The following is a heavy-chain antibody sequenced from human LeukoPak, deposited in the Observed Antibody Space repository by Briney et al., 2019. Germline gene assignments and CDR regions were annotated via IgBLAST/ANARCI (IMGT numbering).Heavy chain of an antibody. J-gene: IGHJ6*02. Sequence: ASVKVSCTASGYTFTSYGINWVRQAPGQGLEWMGWISAYNGNTNYAQKLQGRVTMTRDTSTSTAYMELRSLRSDDTAVYSCACYLTTSFGVVIPRYGMDFWGQGTTVTVSS. CDR3: ACYLTTSFGVVIPRYGMDF. D-gene: IGHD3-3*01. V-gene: IGHV1-18*01. CDR1: GYTFTSYG. CDR2: ISAYNGNT.